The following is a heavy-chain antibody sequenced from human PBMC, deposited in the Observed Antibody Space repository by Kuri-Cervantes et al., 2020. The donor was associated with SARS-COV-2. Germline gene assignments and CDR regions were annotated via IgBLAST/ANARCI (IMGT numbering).Heavy chain of an antibody. CDR3: ARVNIELVLPTPQVYFYMDV. CDR2: IIPIFGTA. CDR1: GGTFSSYA. J-gene: IGHJ6*03. D-gene: IGHD2/OR15-2a*01. V-gene: IGHV1-69*13. Sequence: SVKVSCKASGGTFSSYAISWVRQAPGQGLEWMGGIIPIFGTANYAQKFQGRVTITADESTSTAYMELSSLRSEDTAVYYCARVNIELVLPTPQVYFYMDVWGKGTTVTVSS.